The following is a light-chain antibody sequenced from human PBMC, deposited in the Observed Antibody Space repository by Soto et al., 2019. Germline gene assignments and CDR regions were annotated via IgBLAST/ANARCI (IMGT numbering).Light chain of an antibody. CDR2: GAS. CDR1: QSVSSSY. V-gene: IGKV3-20*01. CDR3: QQYGSSPDT. J-gene: IGKJ1*01. Sequence: EIVLAQSPGTLSLSPGERATAYCSAIQSVSSSYLAWYQQKPGQAPRLLIYGASSGATGIPDRFSGSGSGTDFTLTISRLETEDFAVYSCQQYGSSPDTFGQGTKVDIK.